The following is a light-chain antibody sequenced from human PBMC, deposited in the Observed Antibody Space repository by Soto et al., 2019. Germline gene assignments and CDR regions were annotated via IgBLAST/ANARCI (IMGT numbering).Light chain of an antibody. CDR2: LNSDGSH. CDR3: QTWGTAIHDVV. V-gene: IGLV4-69*01. CDR1: SGHSSYA. Sequence: QLVLTQSPSASVSLGASVKLTCTLSSGHSSYAIAWHQQQPEKGPRYLMKLNSDGSHSKGDGIPDRFSGSSSGAERHLTISSLQSEDEADYYCQTWGTAIHDVVFGGGTKLTVL. J-gene: IGLJ2*01.